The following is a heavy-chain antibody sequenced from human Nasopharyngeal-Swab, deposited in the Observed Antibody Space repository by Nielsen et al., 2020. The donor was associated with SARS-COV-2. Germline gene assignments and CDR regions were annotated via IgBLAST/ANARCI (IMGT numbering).Heavy chain of an antibody. Sequence: ASVKVSCKASGYTFTSYYMHWVRQAPGQGLEWMGIINPSGGSTSYAQKFQGRVTMTRDTSTSTVYMELSSLRSEDTAVYYCAMIPAAIIQLYKRGYYFDYWGQGTLVTVSS. CDR3: AMIPAAIIQLYKRGYYFDY. D-gene: IGHD2-2*02. CDR2: INPSGGST. J-gene: IGHJ4*02. V-gene: IGHV1-46*01. CDR1: GYTFTSYY.